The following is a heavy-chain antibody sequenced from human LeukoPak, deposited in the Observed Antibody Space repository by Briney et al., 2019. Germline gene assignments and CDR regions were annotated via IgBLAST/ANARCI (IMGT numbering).Heavy chain of an antibody. J-gene: IGHJ3*02. D-gene: IGHD3-3*01. CDR3: ASLPYYDFGAFDI. Sequence: SETLSLTCTVSGGSISSYYWSWIRQPPGKGLEWIGYIYYSGSTNYNPSLKSRVTISVDTSKNQFSLKLSSVTAADMAVYYCASLPYYDFGAFDIWGQGTMVTVSS. V-gene: IGHV4-59*01. CDR2: IYYSGST. CDR1: GGSISSYY.